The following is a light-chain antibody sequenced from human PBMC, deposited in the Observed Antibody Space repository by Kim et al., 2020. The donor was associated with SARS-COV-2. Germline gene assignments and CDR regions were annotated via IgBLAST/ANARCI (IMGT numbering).Light chain of an antibody. Sequence: EIVMTQSPATLSVSPGERATLSCRASQSVSSNLAWYQQKPGQAPRLLIYGASTRATGIPGRFSGGGSGTEFTLTISSLQSEDFAVYYCQQYSHWPLTFGGGTKLEI. V-gene: IGKV3-15*01. CDR2: GAS. CDR1: QSVSSN. CDR3: QQYSHWPLT. J-gene: IGKJ4*01.